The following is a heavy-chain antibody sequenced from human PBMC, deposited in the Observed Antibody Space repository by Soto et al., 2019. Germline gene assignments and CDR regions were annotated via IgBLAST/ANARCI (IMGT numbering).Heavy chain of an antibody. J-gene: IGHJ4*02. D-gene: IGHD2-21*01. V-gene: IGHV4-31*03. CDR2: IHFSGET. Sequence: QVQLQESGPGLMKPSQTLSLTCTVSGASIGRGGYYWTWIRQHPGKALEWMGHIHFSGETNYNPSLMGRPTTSIDTSTNQFSLNLAAVTAADTAMYYCARDQGGDLDYWGQGTLVTVSS. CDR3: ARDQGGDLDY. CDR1: GASIGRGGYY.